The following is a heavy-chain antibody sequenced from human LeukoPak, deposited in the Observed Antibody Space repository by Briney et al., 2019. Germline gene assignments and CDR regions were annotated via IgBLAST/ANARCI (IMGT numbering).Heavy chain of an antibody. CDR3: ARERFRGGEGAFDI. CDR2: ISYDGSNK. V-gene: IGHV3-30-3*01. CDR1: GFTFSSYA. Sequence: GGSLRLSCAASGFTFSSYAMHWVRQAPGKGLEWVAVISYDGSNKYSADSVKGRFTISRDNSKNTLYLQMNSLRAEDTAVYYCARERFRGGEGAFDIWGQGTMVTVSS. J-gene: IGHJ3*02. D-gene: IGHD3-16*01.